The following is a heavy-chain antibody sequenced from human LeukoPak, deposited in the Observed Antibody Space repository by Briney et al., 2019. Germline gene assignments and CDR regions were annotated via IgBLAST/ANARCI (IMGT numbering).Heavy chain of an antibody. V-gene: IGHV4-4*07. D-gene: IGHD3-22*01. Sequence: NPSETLSLTCTVSGGSIISNYWSWIRRSAGTGLEWIGRIYGSGITDYNPSLKSRVTMSLDTSRKQFSLRLTSVTAADTAVYYCARLKFYDSTGYSPGYYMDVWGKGTTVSVFS. CDR1: GGSIISNY. CDR2: IYGSGIT. J-gene: IGHJ6*03. CDR3: ARLKFYDSTGYSPGYYMDV.